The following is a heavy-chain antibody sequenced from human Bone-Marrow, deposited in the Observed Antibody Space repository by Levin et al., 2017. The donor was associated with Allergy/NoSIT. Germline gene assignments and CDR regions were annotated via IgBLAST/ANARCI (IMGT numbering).Heavy chain of an antibody. CDR1: GGTFSSYA. Sequence: ASVKVSCKASGGTFSSYAISWVRQAPGQGLEWMGGIIPIFGTANYAQKFQGRVTITADESTSTAYMELSSLRSEDTAVYYCARGYCSSTSCPDYYMDVWGKGTTVTVSS. CDR2: IIPIFGTA. J-gene: IGHJ6*03. V-gene: IGHV1-69*13. CDR3: ARGYCSSTSCPDYYMDV. D-gene: IGHD2-2*01.